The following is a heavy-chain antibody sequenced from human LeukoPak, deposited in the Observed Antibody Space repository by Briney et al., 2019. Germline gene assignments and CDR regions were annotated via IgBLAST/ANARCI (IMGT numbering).Heavy chain of an antibody. J-gene: IGHJ4*02. CDR1: GFTFSSYG. CDR2: IWYDGSNK. D-gene: IGHD3-10*01. V-gene: IGHV3-33*06. Sequence: GGSLRLSCAASGFTFSSYGMHWVRQAPGKGLEWVAVIWYDGSNKYYADSVKGRFTISRDNSKNTLYLQMNSLRVGDTAIYYCAKDHTDYYASGSYYTARYFDYWGQGTLVPVSS. CDR3: AKDHTDYYASGSYYTARYFDY.